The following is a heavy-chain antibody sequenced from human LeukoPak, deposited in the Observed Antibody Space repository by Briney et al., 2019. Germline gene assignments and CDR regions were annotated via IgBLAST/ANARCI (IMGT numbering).Heavy chain of an antibody. CDR1: GGSISSYY. V-gene: IGHV4-59*08. D-gene: IGHD3-10*01. J-gene: IGHJ5*02. CDR3: AVDSVRGVLGFDP. Sequence: SETLSLTCTVSGGSISSYYWSWIRQPPGKGLEWIGYIHYSGTTNYNPSLKSRVTISVDTSKNQFSLKLSSVTAADTAVYYCAVDSVRGVLGFDPWGQGTLVTVSS. CDR2: IHYSGTT.